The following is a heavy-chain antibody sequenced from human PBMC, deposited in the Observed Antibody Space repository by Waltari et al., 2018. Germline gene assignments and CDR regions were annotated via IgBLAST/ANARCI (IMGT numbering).Heavy chain of an antibody. CDR2: ISYSGTT. V-gene: IGHV4-39*01. J-gene: IGHJ3*01. CDR1: GGSITSNRHY. D-gene: IGHD5-12*01. Sequence: QLHLHESGPGLVKPSETLSLTCSVSGGSITSNRHYWGWIRQPPGKGPEWTGPISYSGTTYNNPSLKSRVTISVDTSKNQYSLKLTSVTAADTAVYYCATYIGASIGTAAFDVWGQGTMVTVSS. CDR3: ATYIGASIGTAAFDV.